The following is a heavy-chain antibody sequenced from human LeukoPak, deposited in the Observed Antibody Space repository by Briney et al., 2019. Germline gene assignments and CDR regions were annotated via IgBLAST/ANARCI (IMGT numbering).Heavy chain of an antibody. J-gene: IGHJ4*02. V-gene: IGHV1-18*04. Sequence: ASVKVSCKASGYTFTSYGISWVRQAPGQGLEWMGWISAYNGNTNYAQKLQGRVTMTTDTSTSTAHMELRSLRSDDTAVYYCARSPYGSGSYSFPRMADYWGQGTLVTVSS. CDR1: GYTFTSYG. CDR3: ARSPYGSGSYSFPRMADY. CDR2: ISAYNGNT. D-gene: IGHD3-10*01.